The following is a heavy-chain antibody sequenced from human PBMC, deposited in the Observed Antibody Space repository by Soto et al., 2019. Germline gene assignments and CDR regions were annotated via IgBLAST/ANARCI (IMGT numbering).Heavy chain of an antibody. CDR3: GGYGVFPAALVKKISFPGLPYSYTYSMDV. V-gene: IGHV3-11*01. CDR2: ISSSGSTI. CDR1: GFTFSDYY. Sequence: GGSLRLSCAASGFTFSDYYMSWIRQAPGKGLEWVSYISSSGSTIYYADSVKGRFTISRDTAKNSLYLQMNSLRAGDRAVFYVGGYGVFPAALVKKISFPGLPYSYTYSMDVWAKGPRSPSP. D-gene: IGHD2-2*01. J-gene: IGHJ6*03.